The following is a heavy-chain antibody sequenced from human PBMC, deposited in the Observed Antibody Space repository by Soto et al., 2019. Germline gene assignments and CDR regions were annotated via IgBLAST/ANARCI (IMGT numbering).Heavy chain of an antibody. CDR3: AKVTTSSYYYYMDV. J-gene: IGHJ6*03. CDR2: ISGSGGST. Sequence: EVQLLESGGGLVQPGGSLRLSCAASGFTFSSYAMSWVRQAPGKGLEWVSAISGSGGSTYYADSVKGRFTISRDNSKNTLYLQLNSLRAEDTAVYYCAKVTTSSYYYYMDVWGKGTTVTVSS. V-gene: IGHV3-23*01. D-gene: IGHD3-22*01. CDR1: GFTFSSYA.